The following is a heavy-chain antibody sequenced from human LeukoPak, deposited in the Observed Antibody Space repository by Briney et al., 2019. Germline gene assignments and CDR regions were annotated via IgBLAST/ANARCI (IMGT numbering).Heavy chain of an antibody. CDR3: AIQISMVSGNWFDP. Sequence: ASAKVFCKASGGTFSSYAISWVRQAPGQGLEWTGGIIPIFGTENYAQKFQGRVTVTADKSTSTAYMELSSLRSEDTAVYYCAIQISMVSGNWFDPWGQGTLVSVSS. J-gene: IGHJ5*02. V-gene: IGHV1-69*06. D-gene: IGHD3-10*01. CDR2: IIPIFGTE. CDR1: GGTFSSYA.